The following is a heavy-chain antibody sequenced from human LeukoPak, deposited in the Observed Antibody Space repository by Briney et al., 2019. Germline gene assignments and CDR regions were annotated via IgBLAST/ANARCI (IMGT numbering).Heavy chain of an antibody. CDR3: ARASEVTRSSWYVPPFDS. CDR1: GGTFSSYA. CDR2: ITPILGST. Sequence: GASVKVSCKASGGTFSSYAISWVRQAPGQGLEWMGRITPILGSTNYAQKLQGRVTFSADKSTSTVYMELTSLRSEDTAVYYCARASEVTRSSWYVPPFDSWGQGTLVTVSS. V-gene: IGHV1-69*04. D-gene: IGHD6-13*01. J-gene: IGHJ5*01.